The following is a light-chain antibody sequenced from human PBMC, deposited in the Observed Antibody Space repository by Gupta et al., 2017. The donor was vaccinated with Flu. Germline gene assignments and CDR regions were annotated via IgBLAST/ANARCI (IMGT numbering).Light chain of an antibody. J-gene: IGLJ3*02. CDR2: GNS. CDR3: QSYDSSLSGSV. CDR1: SSNIGAGYD. V-gene: IGLV1-40*01. Sequence: QSVLTQPPSVSGAPGQRVTISCTVSSSNIGAGYDVHWYQQFPGTAPKLLIYGNSNRPSGVPDRFSGSKSGTSASLAITGLQAEDEADYYCQSYDSSLSGSVFGGGTKLTVI.